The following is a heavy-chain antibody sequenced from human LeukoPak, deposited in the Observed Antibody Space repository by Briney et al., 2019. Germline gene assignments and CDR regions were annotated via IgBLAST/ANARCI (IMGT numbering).Heavy chain of an antibody. J-gene: IGHJ4*02. Sequence: HAGGSLRLSCAASGFTFSNYWMHWVRQAPGKELVWVSRINSDGRSTSYADSVKGRFTISRDNAKNTLYLQMNSLRAEDTAVYYCARVAWELPLSHFDYWGQGTLVTVSS. D-gene: IGHD1-26*01. V-gene: IGHV3-74*01. CDR3: ARVAWELPLSHFDY. CDR1: GFTFSNYW. CDR2: INSDGRST.